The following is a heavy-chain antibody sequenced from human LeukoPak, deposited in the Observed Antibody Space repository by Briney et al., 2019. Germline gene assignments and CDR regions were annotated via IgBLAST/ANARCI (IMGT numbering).Heavy chain of an antibody. D-gene: IGHD2-21*01. CDR2: INPSGGST. CDR3: ARALFVDAYFDY. J-gene: IGHJ4*02. Sequence: GASVKVSCKASGYTFTSYYMHWVRQAPGQGLEWMGIINPSGGSTSYAQKFQGRVTMTRDTSTSTVYMELSSLRSEDSAVYYCARALFVDAYFDYWGQGTLVTVSS. CDR1: GYTFTSYY. V-gene: IGHV1-46*03.